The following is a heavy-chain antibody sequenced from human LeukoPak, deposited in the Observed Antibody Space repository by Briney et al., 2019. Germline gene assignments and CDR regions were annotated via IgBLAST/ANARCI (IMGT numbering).Heavy chain of an antibody. J-gene: IGHJ4*02. V-gene: IGHV4-34*01. CDR3: AREGIAAAGTPDY. D-gene: IGHD6-13*01. CDR2: INHSGST. CDR1: GGSFSGYY. Sequence: PSETLSLTCAVDGGSFSGYYWSWIRQPPGKGLEWIGEINHSGSTNYNPSLKSRVTISVDTSKNQFSLKLSSVTAADTAVYYCAREGIAAAGTPDYWGQGTLVTVSS.